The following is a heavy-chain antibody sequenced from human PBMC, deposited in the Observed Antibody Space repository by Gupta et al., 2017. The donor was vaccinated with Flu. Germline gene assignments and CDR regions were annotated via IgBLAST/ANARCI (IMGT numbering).Heavy chain of an antibody. CDR3: AKDRNYYDSSGYTTFDS. J-gene: IGHJ4*02. Sequence: EVQLVESGGGLVQPGRSLRLSCVASGFTFEAYAMHWVRQAPGKGLEWVSGITWNSDSLDYADSVKGRFTISRDNAKNSLYLQMNSLRPDDTALYYCAKDRNYYDSSGYTTFDSWGQGIQVTVSS. CDR1: GFTFEAYA. V-gene: IGHV3-9*01. D-gene: IGHD3-22*01. CDR2: ITWNSDSL.